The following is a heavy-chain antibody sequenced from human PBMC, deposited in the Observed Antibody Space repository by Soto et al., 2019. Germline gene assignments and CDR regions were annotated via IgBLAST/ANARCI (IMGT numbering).Heavy chain of an antibody. CDR3: AREDAARIERWFDA. CDR1: GGSIISASYS. D-gene: IGHD6-6*01. V-gene: IGHV4-31*11. Sequence: PSETLSLTCAVSGGSIISASYSWNWIRQSPGRGLEWIGHLYPSGSTYYNPSLQSRGSISLDTSNNQFSLKLTLVTAADTAVYFCAREDAARIERWFDAGGQGILVTVSS. CDR2: LYPSGST. J-gene: IGHJ5*02.